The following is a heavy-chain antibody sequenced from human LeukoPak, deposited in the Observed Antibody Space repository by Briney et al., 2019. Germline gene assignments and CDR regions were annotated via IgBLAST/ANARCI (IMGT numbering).Heavy chain of an antibody. J-gene: IGHJ4*02. CDR2: IKQDGSEK. V-gene: IGHV3-7*01. Sequence: GGSLRLSCAASGFTFSYYWMSWVRQAPEKGLEWVANIKQDGSEKYYVDSVKGRFTISRDNAKNSLYLQMNSLRAEGTAVYYCARVSGYDSGGYYYVVFDYWGQGTLVTVSS. CDR1: GFTFSYYW. D-gene: IGHD3-22*01. CDR3: ARVSGYDSGGYYYVVFDY.